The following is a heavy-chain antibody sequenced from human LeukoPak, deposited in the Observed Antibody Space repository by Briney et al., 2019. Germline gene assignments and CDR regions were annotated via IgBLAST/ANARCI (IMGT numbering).Heavy chain of an antibody. Sequence: PGGSLRLSCAASGFTFSSYGMHWVRQAPRKGRVWVSRINSDGSSTSYAASVKGRFTIARDNAKNTLYLQMNSLRAEDTAVYYCARDPYYYDSSGYYSDAFDIWGQGTMVTVSS. CDR2: INSDGSST. CDR3: ARDPYYYDSSGYYSDAFDI. CDR1: GFTFSSYG. J-gene: IGHJ3*02. V-gene: IGHV3-74*01. D-gene: IGHD3-22*01.